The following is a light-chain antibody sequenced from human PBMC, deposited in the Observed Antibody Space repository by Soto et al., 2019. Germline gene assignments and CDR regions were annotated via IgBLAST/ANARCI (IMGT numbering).Light chain of an antibody. CDR3: QQSHGIPYT. CDR1: QTISSY. CDR2: AAS. J-gene: IGKJ2*01. V-gene: IGKV1-39*01. Sequence: DIQMTQSPSSLSASVGDRVTITCRASQTISSYLNWYQQKPGKAPKLLIYAASRLQSGVPSRFSGSGSGTEFTLTISSLQPEDFATYYCQQSHGIPYTFGQGTKLEIK.